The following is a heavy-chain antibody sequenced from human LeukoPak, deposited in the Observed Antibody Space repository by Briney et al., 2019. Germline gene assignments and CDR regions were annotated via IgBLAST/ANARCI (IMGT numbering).Heavy chain of an antibody. CDR2: VNESGGT. D-gene: IGHD3-3*01. Sequence: SETLSLTCAVYIDSFSNYHWNWIRQTPAKGMEWIGEVNESGGTNISPSLRSRVILSVDTSKNQFSLKLSSVTAADTAVYYCARGGPIFGVVMSLYNWFDPWGQGTLVTVSS. CDR1: IDSFSNYH. CDR3: ARGGPIFGVVMSLYNWFDP. V-gene: IGHV4-34*01. J-gene: IGHJ5*02.